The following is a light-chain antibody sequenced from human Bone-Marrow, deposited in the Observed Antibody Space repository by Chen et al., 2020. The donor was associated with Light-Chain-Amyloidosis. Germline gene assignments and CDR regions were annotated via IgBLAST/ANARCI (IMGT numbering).Light chain of an antibody. CDR3: SSYTSSSTLGVV. Sequence: PPRTPLPSVPGPPERLTPTPSPGTGSDVGYNYVSWYQKHPGKAPKLMIYEVSNRPSGVSDRFSGSKSDNTASLTISGLQAEDEADYYCSSYTSSSTLGVVFGGGTKLTVL. J-gene: IGLJ2*01. V-gene: IGLV2-14*01. CDR2: EVS. CDR1: GSDVGYNY.